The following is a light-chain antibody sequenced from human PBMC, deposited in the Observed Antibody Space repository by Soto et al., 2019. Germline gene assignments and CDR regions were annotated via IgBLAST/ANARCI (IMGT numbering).Light chain of an antibody. CDR1: SSDIAGYNY. Sequence: QSVLTQPASVSGSPGQSITISCTGTSSDIAGYNYVSWYQQHPGKAPKLMIYEVSNRPSGVSNRFSGSKSGNTASLTISGLQAEDEADYYCSSYTSGSTLVVFGGGTKLTVL. CDR3: SSYTSGSTLVV. CDR2: EVS. J-gene: IGLJ2*01. V-gene: IGLV2-14*01.